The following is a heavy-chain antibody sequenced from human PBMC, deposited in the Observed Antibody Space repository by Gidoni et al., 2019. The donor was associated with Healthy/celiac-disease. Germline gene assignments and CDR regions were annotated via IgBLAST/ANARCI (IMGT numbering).Heavy chain of an antibody. Sequence: QVQLQQWGAGLLKPSETLSLTCPFSGGSFSGYYWSWIRQRPGKGLEWIGEINHSGSTNYNPSLKSRVTISVDTSKNQFSLKLSSVTAADTAVYYCARLVPRYYFDYWGQGTLVTVSS. CDR2: INHSGST. CDR3: ARLVPRYYFDY. J-gene: IGHJ4*02. D-gene: IGHD1-26*01. CDR1: GGSFSGYY. V-gene: IGHV4-34*01.